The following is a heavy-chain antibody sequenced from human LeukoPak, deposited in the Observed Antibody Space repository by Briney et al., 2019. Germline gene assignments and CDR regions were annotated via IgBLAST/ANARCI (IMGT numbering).Heavy chain of an antibody. D-gene: IGHD7-27*01. Sequence: PGGSLRLSCAASGFTFSSYSMNWVRRAPGKGLEWVSSISSSSSYIYYADSVKGRFTISRDNAKNSLYLQMNSLRAEDTAVYYCARDLGLQGDVCGKGTTVTVSS. J-gene: IGHJ6*04. CDR1: GFTFSSYS. CDR2: ISSSSSYI. CDR3: ARDLGLQGDV. V-gene: IGHV3-21*01.